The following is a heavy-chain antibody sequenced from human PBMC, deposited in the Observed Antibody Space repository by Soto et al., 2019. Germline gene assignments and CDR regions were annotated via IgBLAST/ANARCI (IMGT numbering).Heavy chain of an antibody. CDR3: ARLSGLLDAFDI. Sequence: SETLSLTCTVSGGSISSYYWSWIRQPPGKGLEWIGDIYYSGSTNYNPSLKSRVTISVDTSKNQFSLKLSSVTAADTAVYYCARLSGLLDAFDIWGQGTMVTVSS. V-gene: IGHV4-59*08. CDR2: IYYSGST. CDR1: GGSISSYY. D-gene: IGHD4-17*01. J-gene: IGHJ3*02.